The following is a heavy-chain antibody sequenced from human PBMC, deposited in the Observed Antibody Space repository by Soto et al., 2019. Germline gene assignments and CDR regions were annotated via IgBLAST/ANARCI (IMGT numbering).Heavy chain of an antibody. D-gene: IGHD1-26*01. CDR3: AKLLIGGSYGYYYYYGMDV. Sequence: GGSLRLSCAASGFTFSSYAMSWVRQAPGKGLEWVSAISGSGGSTYYADSVKGRFTISRDNSKNTLYLQMNSLRAEDTAVYYCAKLLIGGSYGYYYYYGMDVWGQGTTVTVSS. CDR2: ISGSGGST. J-gene: IGHJ6*02. V-gene: IGHV3-23*01. CDR1: GFTFSSYA.